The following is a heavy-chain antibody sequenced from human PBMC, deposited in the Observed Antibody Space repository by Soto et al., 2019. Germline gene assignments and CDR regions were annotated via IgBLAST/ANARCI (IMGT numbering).Heavy chain of an antibody. CDR2: IDPSDSYT. CDR3: ARHEAARPLYYYGMDV. Sequence: LKISCKGSGYSFTSYWISWVRQMPGKGLEWMGRIDPSDSYTNYSPSFQGHVTISADKSISTAYLQWSSLKASDTAMYYCARHEAARPLYYYGMDVWGQGTTVTVSS. D-gene: IGHD6-6*01. J-gene: IGHJ6*02. V-gene: IGHV5-10-1*01. CDR1: GYSFTSYW.